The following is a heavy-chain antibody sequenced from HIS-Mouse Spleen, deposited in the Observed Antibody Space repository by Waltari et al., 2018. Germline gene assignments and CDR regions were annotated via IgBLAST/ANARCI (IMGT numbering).Heavy chain of an antibody. V-gene: IGHV1-2*02. J-gene: IGHJ3*02. CDR2: INPNRDGT. Sequence: QVQLVQSGAEVKKPGASVKVSCKASGYTFTGYYMHWVGKAPGQGLEWMGWINPNRDGTNYAQKFQGRVTMTSDTSISTAYMELSRLRSDDTAVYYCARDSPTQLGGDAFDIWGQGTMVTVSS. CDR1: GYTFTGYY. CDR3: ARDSPTQLGGDAFDI. D-gene: IGHD3-10*01.